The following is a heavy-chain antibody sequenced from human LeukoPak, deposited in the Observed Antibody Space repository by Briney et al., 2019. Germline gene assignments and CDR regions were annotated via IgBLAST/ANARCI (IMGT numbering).Heavy chain of an antibody. CDR3: TRGPYSSGWYPSAFDI. J-gene: IGHJ3*02. D-gene: IGHD6-19*01. V-gene: IGHV3-66*02. CDR1: GLTVSGNH. CDR2: IYSGGST. Sequence: GGSLRLSCAASGLTVSGNHMSWVRQAPGKGLEWVSVIYSGGSTYYADSVKGRFTISRDNSKSTLYLQMNSLRAEDTAVYYCTRGPYSSGWYPSAFDIWGRGTMVTVSS.